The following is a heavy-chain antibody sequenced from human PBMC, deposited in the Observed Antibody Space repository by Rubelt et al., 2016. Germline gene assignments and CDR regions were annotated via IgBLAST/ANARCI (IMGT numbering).Heavy chain of an antibody. J-gene: IGHJ5*02. CDR2: IWYNGSDK. CDR3: AGESAMSTNPRGFDP. Sequence: QVQLAESGGGVVQPGGSLRLSCAPSGFTYSSYDMHWVRQAPGKGLEWVAVIWYNGSDKYYAKSVKNRFIISRDNSNNTLYLQMNNLRVEDTAVYYCAGESAMSTNPRGFDPWGQGTLVTVSS. D-gene: IGHD1-1*01. V-gene: IGHV3-33*01. CDR1: GFTYSSYD.